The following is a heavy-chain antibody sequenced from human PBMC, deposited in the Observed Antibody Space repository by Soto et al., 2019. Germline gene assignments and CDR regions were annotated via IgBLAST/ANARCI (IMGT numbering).Heavy chain of an antibody. CDR2: IYSGGST. Sequence: SLRLSCAASGFTVSSNYMSWVRQAPGKGLEWVSVIYSGGSTYYADSVKGRFTISRDNSKNTLYLQMNSLRAEDTAVYYCARGEMVRGVRSGMDVWGQGTTVTVSS. CDR1: GFTVSSNY. CDR3: ARGEMVRGVRSGMDV. D-gene: IGHD3-10*01. J-gene: IGHJ6*02. V-gene: IGHV3-66*01.